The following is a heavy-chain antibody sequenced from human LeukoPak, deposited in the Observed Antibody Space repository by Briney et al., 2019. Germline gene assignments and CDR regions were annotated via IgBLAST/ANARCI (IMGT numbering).Heavy chain of an antibody. Sequence: GGSLRLSCAASGFTFSSYGVHWVRQAPGKGLEWVAVIWYDGSNKYYADSVKGRFTISRDNSKNTLYPQMNSLRAEDTAVYYCARESIAARPYYFGYWGQGTLVTVSS. CDR2: IWYDGSNK. CDR1: GFTFSSYG. J-gene: IGHJ4*02. D-gene: IGHD6-6*01. V-gene: IGHV3-33*01. CDR3: ARESIAARPYYFGY.